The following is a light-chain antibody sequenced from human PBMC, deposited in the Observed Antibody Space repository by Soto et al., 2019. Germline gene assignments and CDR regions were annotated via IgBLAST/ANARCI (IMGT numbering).Light chain of an antibody. CDR3: QSYDTSLSARV. V-gene: IGLV1-40*01. CDR1: RSNFGAGYD. J-gene: IGLJ3*02. Sequence: QPVLTQPPSVSGAPGQRDTISCTGSRSNFGAGYDVHWYQQLPGTAPKLLIYSNSNRPSGVPDRFSGSKSGTAASLAITGLQAEDEADYYCQSYDTSLSARVFGGGTKLTVL. CDR2: SNS.